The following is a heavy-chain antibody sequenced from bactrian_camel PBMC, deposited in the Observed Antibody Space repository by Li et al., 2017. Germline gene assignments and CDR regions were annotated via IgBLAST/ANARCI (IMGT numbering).Heavy chain of an antibody. Sequence: HVQLVESGGGSVQAGGSLRLSCAASGYTHSIDCMGWFRQAPGKEREAVAHIHNAGDTTYDTDSVKGRFTISQDNAKNTVYLQMNSLKPEDTGVYYCVAGSSRGVPFRERGYPYWGQGTQVTVS. CDR3: VAGSSRGVPFRERGYPY. CDR2: IHNAGDTT. CDR1: GYTHSIDC. J-gene: IGHJ4*01. V-gene: IGHV3S1*01. D-gene: IGHD3*01.